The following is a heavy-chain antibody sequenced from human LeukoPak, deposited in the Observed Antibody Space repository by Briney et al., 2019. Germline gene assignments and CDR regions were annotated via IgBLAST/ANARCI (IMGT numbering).Heavy chain of an antibody. Sequence: ASVKVSCKASGSTFTGYFTHWVRQAPGQELEWMGWINPNNGDTKYAQKFQGRVTMTRDTSIGTAYMELRSLTSDDTAVYYCARKGGIYGYFFDYWGQGTLVTVSS. CDR2: INPNNGDT. J-gene: IGHJ4*02. CDR3: ARKGGIYGYFFDY. CDR1: GSTFTGYF. D-gene: IGHD5-12*01. V-gene: IGHV1-2*02.